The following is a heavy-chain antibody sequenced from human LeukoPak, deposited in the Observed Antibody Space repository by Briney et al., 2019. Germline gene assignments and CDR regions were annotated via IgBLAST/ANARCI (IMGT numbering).Heavy chain of an antibody. D-gene: IGHD7-27*01. CDR1: GYTFTGHY. V-gene: IGHV1-2*02. Sequence: ATVKVSCKASGYTFTGHYIHWARQAPGQGLEWMGWINPNSGGTNYAQKFQGRVTMTRDTSMSTAYMELSRLKSDDTAVYFCARDVNWGSSLYAFDIWGQGTMVTVSS. J-gene: IGHJ3*02. CDR3: ARDVNWGSSLYAFDI. CDR2: INPNSGGT.